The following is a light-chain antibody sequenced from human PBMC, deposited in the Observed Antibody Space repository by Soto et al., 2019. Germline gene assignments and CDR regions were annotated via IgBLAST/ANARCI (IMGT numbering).Light chain of an antibody. CDR3: CSYAGTYGPI. Sequence: QSVLTQPRSVSGSPGQSVTISCTGSSSDVGGYNYVSWYQQHPGKAPKFLIYDVSKRPSGVPDRFSGSKSGNTASLTISGLQAEDEADYYCCSYAGTYGPIFGGGTKLTVL. J-gene: IGLJ2*01. V-gene: IGLV2-11*01. CDR2: DVS. CDR1: SSDVGGYNY.